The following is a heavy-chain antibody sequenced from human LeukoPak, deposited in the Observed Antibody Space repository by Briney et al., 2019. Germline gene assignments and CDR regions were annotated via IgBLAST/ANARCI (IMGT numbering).Heavy chain of an antibody. D-gene: IGHD5-18*01. CDR3: ARFDVDTAMVDAFDI. J-gene: IGHJ3*02. CDR2: IYHSGST. Sequence: SETLSLTCAVSGYSISSGYYWGWIRQPPGKGLEWIGSIYHSGSTYYNPSLKSRVTISVDTPKNQFSLKLSSVTAADTAVYYCARFDVDTAMVDAFDIWGQGTMVTVSS. V-gene: IGHV4-38-2*01. CDR1: GYSISSGYY.